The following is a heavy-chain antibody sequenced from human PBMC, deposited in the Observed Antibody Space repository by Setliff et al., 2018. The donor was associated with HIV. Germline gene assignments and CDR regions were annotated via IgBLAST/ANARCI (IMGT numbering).Heavy chain of an antibody. D-gene: IGHD6-19*01. J-gene: IGHJ5*02. CDR1: GRSFSGYY. Sequence: PSETLSLTCAVYGRSFSGYYWNWIRQSPGKGLEWIGEINHSGGTNYNPSLKSRVTMSIDTSKNQFSLNVSSVTAADTAVYYCASSSGWYGAAQFDPWGQGTRVTVSS. V-gene: IGHV4-34*01. CDR3: ASSSGWYGAAQFDP. CDR2: INHSGGT.